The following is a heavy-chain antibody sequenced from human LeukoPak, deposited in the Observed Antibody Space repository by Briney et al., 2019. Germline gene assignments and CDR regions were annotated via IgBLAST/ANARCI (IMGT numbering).Heavy chain of an antibody. CDR2: INPNNNVT. V-gene: IGHV1-2*02. Sequence: ASVKVSCKASGYTFTGYYMHWMRQAPGQRPEWMGWINPNNNVTNYAQRFRGRVTMTSDTSISTVYMELNRLTSDDAAVYYCAKTFTMVRGTSLYYYDSWGQGALVTVSS. CDR3: AKTFTMVRGTSLYYYDS. D-gene: IGHD3-10*01. J-gene: IGHJ4*02. CDR1: GYTFTGYY.